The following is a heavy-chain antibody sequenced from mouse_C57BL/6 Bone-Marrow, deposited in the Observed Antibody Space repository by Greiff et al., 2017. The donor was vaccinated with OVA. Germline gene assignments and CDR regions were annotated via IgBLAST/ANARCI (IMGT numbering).Heavy chain of an antibody. CDR2: INPNNGGT. CDR1: GYTFTDYN. J-gene: IGHJ1*03. D-gene: IGHD2-5*01. Sequence: EVKLLESGPELVKPGASVKIPCKASGYTFTDYNMDWVKQSHGKSLEWIGDINPNNGGTIYNQKFKGKATLTVDKSSSTAYMELRSLTSEDTAVYYCARFGYYSNFYWYFDVWGTGTTVTVSS. V-gene: IGHV1-18*01. CDR3: ARFGYYSNFYWYFDV.